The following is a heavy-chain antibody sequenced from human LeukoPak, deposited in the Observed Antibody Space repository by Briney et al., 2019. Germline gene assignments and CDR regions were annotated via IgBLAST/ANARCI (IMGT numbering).Heavy chain of an antibody. CDR1: GFTFSSYG. V-gene: IGHV3-30*03. D-gene: IGHD3-3*01. J-gene: IGHJ5*02. Sequence: GGSLRPSCAASGFTFSSYGMHWVRQAPGKGLEWVAVISYDGSNKYYADSVKGRFTISRDNSKNTLYLQMNSLRAEDTAVYYCAGSITIFGVVSNWFDPWGQGTLVTVSS. CDR2: ISYDGSNK. CDR3: AGSITIFGVVSNWFDP.